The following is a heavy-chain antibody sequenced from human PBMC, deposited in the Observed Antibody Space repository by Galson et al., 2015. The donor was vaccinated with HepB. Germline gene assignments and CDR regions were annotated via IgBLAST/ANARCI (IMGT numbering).Heavy chain of an antibody. CDR3: ARDAGNGSGSYLWY. J-gene: IGHJ4*02. CDR1: GFTFSSYA. V-gene: IGHV3-30-3*01. D-gene: IGHD3-10*01. CDR2: ISYDGSNK. Sequence: SLRLSCAASGFTFSSYAIHWVRQAPGKGLEWVAVISYDGSNKYYADSVKGRFTISRDNSKNTLYLQMNSLRAEDTAVYYCARDAGNGSGSYLWYWGQGTLVTVSS.